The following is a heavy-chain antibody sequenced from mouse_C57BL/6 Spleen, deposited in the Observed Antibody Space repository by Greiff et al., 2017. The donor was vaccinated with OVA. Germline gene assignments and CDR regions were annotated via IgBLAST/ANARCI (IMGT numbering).Heavy chain of an antibody. D-gene: IGHD4-1*01. CDR3: ARGRLWGGDY. V-gene: IGHV1-66*01. CDR2: IYPGSGNT. J-gene: IGHJ2*01. CDR1: GYSFTSYY. Sequence: QVQLQQSGPELVQPGASVKISCKASGYSFTSYYIHWVKQRPGQGLEWIGWIYPGSGNTKYHEKVKGKATLTADTSSSTAYMQLSSLTSEDSAVYYCARGRLWGGDYWGQGTTLTVSS.